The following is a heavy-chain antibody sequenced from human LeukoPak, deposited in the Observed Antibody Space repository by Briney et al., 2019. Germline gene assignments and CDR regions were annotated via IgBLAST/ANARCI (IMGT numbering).Heavy chain of an antibody. Sequence: GESLRLSCAASGFTFGSYAMSWVRQTPGKSLEWVSIITNGGVTTYYADSARGRFTISRDNSKNMLYLQMNSLRAEDTAVYFCVKLSSGSGSKFGFDSWGQGTLVTVSS. J-gene: IGHJ4*02. D-gene: IGHD6-19*01. CDR1: GFTFGSYA. CDR3: VKLSSGSGSKFGFDS. V-gene: IGHV3-23*01. CDR2: ITNGGVTT.